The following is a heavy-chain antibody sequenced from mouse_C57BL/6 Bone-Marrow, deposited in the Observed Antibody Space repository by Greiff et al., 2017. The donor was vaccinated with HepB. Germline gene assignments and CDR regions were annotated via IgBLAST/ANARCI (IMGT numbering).Heavy chain of an antibody. Sequence: QVQLQQSGPGLVAPSQSLSITCTVSGFSLTSYGVHWVRQPPGKGLEWLVVIWSDGSTTYNSALKSRLSISKDNSKSQVFLKMNSLQTDDTAMYYCARHDGSSLAWFAYWGQGTLVTVSA. V-gene: IGHV2-6-1*01. D-gene: IGHD1-1*01. CDR1: GFSLTSYG. CDR3: ARHDGSSLAWFAY. J-gene: IGHJ3*01. CDR2: IWSDGST.